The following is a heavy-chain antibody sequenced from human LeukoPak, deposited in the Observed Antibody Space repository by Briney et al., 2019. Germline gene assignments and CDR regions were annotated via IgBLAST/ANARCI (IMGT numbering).Heavy chain of an antibody. J-gene: IGHJ3*02. D-gene: IGHD3-22*01. Sequence: AASVKVSCKASGYTFTNYWIGWVRQMPGKGLEWMGIIYPGDSDTRYSPSFQGQVTISADKSISTAYLQWSSLKASDTAMYYCARHSYYDTSGYSGAFDIWGQGTMVTVSS. CDR1: GYTFTNYW. V-gene: IGHV5-51*01. CDR2: IYPGDSDT. CDR3: ARHSYYDTSGYSGAFDI.